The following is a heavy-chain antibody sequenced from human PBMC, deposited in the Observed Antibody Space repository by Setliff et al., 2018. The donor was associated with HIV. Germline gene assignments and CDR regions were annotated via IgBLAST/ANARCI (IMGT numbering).Heavy chain of an antibody. V-gene: IGHV3-21*01. CDR2: ISGSGTYT. J-gene: IGHJ6*03. CDR1: GFTFTSHS. CDR3: AREIRAGDYPPYNYYFYMDV. D-gene: IGHD4-17*01. Sequence: PGGSLRLSCVTSGFTFTSHSMNWVRLRPGKGLEWVASISGSGTYTHYADSVRGRFTVSRDNAKNSLWLQLDSLRAEDTALYYCAREIRAGDYPPYNYYFYMDVWGKGTTVTVS.